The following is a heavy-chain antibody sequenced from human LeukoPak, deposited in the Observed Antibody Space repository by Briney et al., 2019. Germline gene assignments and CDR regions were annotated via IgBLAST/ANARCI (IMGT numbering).Heavy chain of an antibody. CDR2: IYPGDSDT. CDR3: ARLGSEYYDFWSGYYPTSNWFDP. J-gene: IGHJ5*02. V-gene: IGHV5-51*01. CDR1: GYSFTSYW. D-gene: IGHD3-3*01. Sequence: GESLKISCKGSGYSFTSYWIGWVRQMPGKGLEWMGIIYPGDSDTRYSPSFQCQVTISADKSISTAYLQWSSLKASATAMYYCARLGSEYYDFWSGYYPTSNWFDPWGQGTLVTVSS.